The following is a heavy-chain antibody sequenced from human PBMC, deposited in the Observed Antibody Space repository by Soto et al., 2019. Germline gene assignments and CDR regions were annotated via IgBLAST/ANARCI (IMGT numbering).Heavy chain of an antibody. D-gene: IGHD3-16*01. CDR2: IFSSGTT. Sequence: SETLSLTCTVSGDSIGSGNKYFICMGQRPGNGLEWIGYIFSSGTTYYNPSLKSRLTMSLDASQNQFSLKLNSLTDADTAVYFCARVPSPFDYYYAMDVWGQGTTVTVSS. J-gene: IGHJ6*02. V-gene: IGHV4-30-4*01. CDR3: ARVPSPFDYYYAMDV. CDR1: GDSIGSGNKY.